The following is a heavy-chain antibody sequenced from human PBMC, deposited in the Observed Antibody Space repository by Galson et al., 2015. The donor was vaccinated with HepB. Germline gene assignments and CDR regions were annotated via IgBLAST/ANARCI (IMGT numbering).Heavy chain of an antibody. Sequence: SLRLSCAASGFTFGRYWMHWVRQAPGKGLVWVSRINSDGSTTTYADAVKGRFTISRDNAKNTLYLQMNSLRAEDTAMYYCARESYDSSGFDYWGQGTLATVSS. CDR2: INSDGSTT. J-gene: IGHJ4*02. V-gene: IGHV3-74*01. CDR1: GFTFGRYW. CDR3: ARESYDSSGFDY. D-gene: IGHD3-22*01.